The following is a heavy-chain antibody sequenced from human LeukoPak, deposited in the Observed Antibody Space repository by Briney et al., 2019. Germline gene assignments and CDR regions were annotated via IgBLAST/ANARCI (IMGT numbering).Heavy chain of an antibody. CDR1: GFTFSSYA. CDR2: ISYDGSNK. J-gene: IGHJ4*02. CDR3: AREARELFFDY. D-gene: IGHD1-26*01. Sequence: GGSLRLSCAASGFTFSSYAMHWVRQAPGKGLEWVAVISYDGSNKYYADSVKGRFTISRDNSKNTLYLQMNSLRAEDTAVYYCAREARELFFDYWGQGTLVTVSS. V-gene: IGHV3-30*04.